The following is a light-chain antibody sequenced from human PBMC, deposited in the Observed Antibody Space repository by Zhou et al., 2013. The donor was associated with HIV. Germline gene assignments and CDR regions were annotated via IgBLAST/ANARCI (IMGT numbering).Light chain of an antibody. V-gene: IGKV1-39*01. CDR2: AAS. CDR3: QQSYSTPSIT. J-gene: IGKJ5*01. CDR1: QSMSSY. Sequence: DIQLTQSPSSLSASVGDRVTITCRASQSMSSYLNWYQQKPGKAPKLLIYAASSLQSGVPSRFSGSGSGTDFTLTISSLQPEDFATYYCQQSYSTPSITFGQGRRLEIK.